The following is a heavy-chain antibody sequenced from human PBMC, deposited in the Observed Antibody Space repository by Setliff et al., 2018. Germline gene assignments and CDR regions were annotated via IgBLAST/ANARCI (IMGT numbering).Heavy chain of an antibody. CDR2: ILFSGDT. CDR3: ARRDGSIISREFFDY. D-gene: IGHD3-10*01. Sequence: SETLSLTCAVSGYSISSGFSWVWIRQSPGKGLEWIGRILFSGDTYYNPSLNSRVTISEDTSKNQFSLHLSSVTAADTAVYYCARRDGSIISREFFDYWGQGALVTVSS. J-gene: IGHJ4*02. CDR1: GYSISSGFS. V-gene: IGHV4-38-2*01.